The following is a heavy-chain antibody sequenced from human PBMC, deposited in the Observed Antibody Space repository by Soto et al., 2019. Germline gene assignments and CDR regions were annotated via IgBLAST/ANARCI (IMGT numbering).Heavy chain of an antibody. Sequence: GASVRLSCAASGFTFNSYAMNWGRQAPGKGLEWVTTINGGSTPYYADSVKGRFTVSRDNSKNTLYLQMNSLRAEDTAVYYCAKDKDWSGVYGMDVWGQGTTVTVSS. CDR1: GFTFNSYA. CDR2: INGGSTP. V-gene: IGHV3-23*01. D-gene: IGHD3-3*01. CDR3: AKDKDWSGVYGMDV. J-gene: IGHJ6*02.